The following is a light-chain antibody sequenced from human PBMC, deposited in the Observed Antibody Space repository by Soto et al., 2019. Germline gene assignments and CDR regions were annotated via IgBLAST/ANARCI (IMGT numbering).Light chain of an antibody. Sequence: QSALTQPASVSGSPGQSITISCTGTSTDVGGYNFDSWYQQHPGKAPKVMIYDVSNRPSGVSNRFSGSKSANTASLTISGLQAEDEADYYCGSYASGNTYVFGTGTKLAVL. CDR3: GSYASGNTYV. CDR2: DVS. V-gene: IGLV2-14*03. CDR1: STDVGGYNF. J-gene: IGLJ1*01.